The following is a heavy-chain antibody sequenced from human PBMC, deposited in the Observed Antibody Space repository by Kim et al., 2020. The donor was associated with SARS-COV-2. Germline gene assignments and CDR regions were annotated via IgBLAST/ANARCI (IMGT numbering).Heavy chain of an antibody. J-gene: IGHJ4*02. V-gene: IGHV3-11*05. CDR3: ARVPVGSSSWYYFDY. D-gene: IGHD6-13*01. Sequence: DSLKGRFTISRDNAKNSLYLKMNSLRAEDTAVYYCARVPVGSSSWYYFDYWGRGTLVTVSS.